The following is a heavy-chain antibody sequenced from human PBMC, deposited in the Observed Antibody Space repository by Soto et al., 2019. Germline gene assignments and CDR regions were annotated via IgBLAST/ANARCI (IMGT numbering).Heavy chain of an antibody. CDR1: GYTFTSYD. Sequence: SVKVSCKGSGYTFTSYDINWVRQATGQGLEWMGWMDPDSVTTGYAQKFQGRLIMTSNTSISTAYMELNSLTSEDTAVYYCARRLVAVASTVGYWGQGSLVTVSS. CDR3: ARRLVAVASTVGY. V-gene: IGHV1-8*01. J-gene: IGHJ4*02. CDR2: MDPDSVTT. D-gene: IGHD6-19*01.